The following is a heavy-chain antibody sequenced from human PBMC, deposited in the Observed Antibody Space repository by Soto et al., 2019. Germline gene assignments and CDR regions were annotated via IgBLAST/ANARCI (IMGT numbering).Heavy chain of an antibody. CDR3: AKTSAEDFGRSRLGPI. CDR1: GFTFSSYA. D-gene: IGHD3-3*01. J-gene: IGHJ3*02. V-gene: IGHV3-23*01. CDR2: ISGSGGST. Sequence: GGSLRLSCAASGFTFSSYAMSWVRQAPGKGLEWVSAISGSGGSTYYADSVKGRFTISRDNSKNTLYLQMNSLRAEDTAVYYCAKTSAEDFGRSRLGPIWGQGTMVTVSS.